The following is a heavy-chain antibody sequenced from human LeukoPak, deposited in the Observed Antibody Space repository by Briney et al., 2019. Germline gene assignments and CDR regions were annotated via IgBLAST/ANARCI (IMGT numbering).Heavy chain of an antibody. CDR2: ISAYNGNT. J-gene: IGHJ1*01. Sequence: ASVKVSCKASGGTFSSYAISWVRQAPGQGLEWMGWISAYNGNTNYAQKLQDRVIMTIDTSTTTAYMELRSLRSDDTAVYYCARTFWSSAEYFQHWGQGTLVTVSS. CDR1: GGTFSSYA. CDR3: ARTFWSSAEYFQH. V-gene: IGHV1-18*01. D-gene: IGHD6-13*01.